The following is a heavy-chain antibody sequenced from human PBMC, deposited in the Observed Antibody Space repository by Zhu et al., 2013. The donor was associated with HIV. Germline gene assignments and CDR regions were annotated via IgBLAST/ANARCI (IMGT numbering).Heavy chain of an antibody. CDR3: ARGVIATQYYGMDV. D-gene: IGHD6-6*01. CDR2: IIPMFGTT. V-gene: IGHV1-69*06. CDR1: GGTFSTSG. J-gene: IGHJ6*02. Sequence: QVQLVQSGAEVKKTGSSVKVSCKASGGTFSTSGISWVRQAPGQGPEWMGDIIPMFGTTNYAQKIQGRVTITADKSTSTAYMELSSLIFEDTAIYYCARGVIATQYYGMDVWGQGTSVSVSS.